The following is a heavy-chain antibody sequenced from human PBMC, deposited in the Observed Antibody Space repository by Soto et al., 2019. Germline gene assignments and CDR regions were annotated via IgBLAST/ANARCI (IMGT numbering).Heavy chain of an antibody. D-gene: IGHD1-26*01. CDR3: ARDLGSYYGGGYCYGMDV. J-gene: IGHJ6*02. CDR2: IWYDGSNK. V-gene: IGHV3-33*01. Sequence: QVQLVESGGGVVQPGRSLRLSCAASGFTFSSYGMHWVRQAPGKGLEWVAVIWYDGSNKYYADSVKGRFTIFRDNSKNTMYMQMNSLRAEDTAVYYCARDLGSYYGGGYCYGMDVWGQGTTVTVSS. CDR1: GFTFSSYG.